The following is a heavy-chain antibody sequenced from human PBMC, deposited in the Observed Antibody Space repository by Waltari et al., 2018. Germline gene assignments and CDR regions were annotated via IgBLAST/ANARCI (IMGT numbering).Heavy chain of an antibody. V-gene: IGHV1-69*01. CDR2: IYPIFGTA. J-gene: IGHJ6*02. CDR1: GGTFSSYA. Sequence: QVQLVQSGAEVKKPGSSVKVSCKASGGTFSSYAISWVRQAPGHGLEWMGGIYPIFGTANYEQKFQGRVTITADESTSTAYRELSSLRSEDTAVYYCARRGGYSPYYYYYYGMDVWGQGTTVTVSS. D-gene: IGHD2-15*01. CDR3: ARRGGYSPYYYYYYGMDV.